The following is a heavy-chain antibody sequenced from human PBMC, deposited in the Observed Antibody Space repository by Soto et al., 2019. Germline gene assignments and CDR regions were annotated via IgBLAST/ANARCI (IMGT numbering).Heavy chain of an antibody. CDR3: TTDGGFGELLLRGGDY. Sequence: EVQLVESGGGLVKPGGSLRLSCAASGFTFSNAWMSWVRQAPGKGLEWVGRIKSKTDGGTTDYAAPVKGRFTISRDDSKNTLYLQMNSLKAEDTAVYYWTTDGGFGELLLRGGDYWGQGTLVTVSS. V-gene: IGHV3-15*01. J-gene: IGHJ4*02. CDR1: GFTFSNAW. CDR2: IKSKTDGGTT. D-gene: IGHD3-10*01.